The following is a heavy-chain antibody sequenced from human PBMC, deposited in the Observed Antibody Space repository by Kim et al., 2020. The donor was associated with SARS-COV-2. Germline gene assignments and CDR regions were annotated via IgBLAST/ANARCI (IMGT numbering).Heavy chain of an antibody. J-gene: IGHJ4*02. CDR3: ARAWYYDSSGPVGV. Sequence: SETLSLTCTVSGYSISSGYYWGWIRQPPGKGLEWIGSIYHSGSTYYNPSLKSRVTISVDTSKNQFSLKLSSVTAADTAVYYCARAWYYDSSGPVGVWGQGTLVTVSS. CDR1: GYSISSGYY. D-gene: IGHD3-22*01. V-gene: IGHV4-38-2*02. CDR2: IYHSGST.